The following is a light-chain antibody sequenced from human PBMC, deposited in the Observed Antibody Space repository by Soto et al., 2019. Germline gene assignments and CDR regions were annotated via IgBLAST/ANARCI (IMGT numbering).Light chain of an antibody. CDR3: QQYNSFRA. V-gene: IGKV1-5*03. CDR1: QSISTW. Sequence: DIQMTQSPSTLSASVGGRIIITCRASQSISTWLAWHQQKPGKAPKLLISKASTLESGVPSRFSGSGSGTEFSLTISSLQPDDFATYYCQQYNSFRAFGQGTKVDIK. CDR2: KAS. J-gene: IGKJ1*01.